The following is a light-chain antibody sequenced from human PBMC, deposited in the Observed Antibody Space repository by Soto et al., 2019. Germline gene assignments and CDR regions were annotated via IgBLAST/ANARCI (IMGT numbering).Light chain of an antibody. CDR3: QQRASWPPFT. CDR2: DAS. Sequence: EIVLTQSPVTLSLSPGERATLSCRASQSVSSYLAWYQQKPGQAPRLLIYDASNRATGIPDRFSGSGSGTDFTLTIVGLEPEDFAIYYCQQRASWPPFTFGQGTKLEV. V-gene: IGKV3-11*01. J-gene: IGKJ2*01. CDR1: QSVSSY.